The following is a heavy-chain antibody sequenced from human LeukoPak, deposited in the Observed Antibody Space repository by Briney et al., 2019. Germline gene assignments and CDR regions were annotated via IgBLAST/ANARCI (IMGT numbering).Heavy chain of an antibody. Sequence: GGSLRLSCAASGFTFDDHAMHWVRQASGKGLEWVSHITWDGGSTHYADSVEGRFTISRDNRENSLYLQMNSLRPEDTALYYCAKDRAARGRGSYFYMDVWGKGTTVTVSS. CDR3: AKDRAARGRGSYFYMDV. V-gene: IGHV3-43D*03. CDR2: ITWDGGST. CDR1: GFTFDDHA. J-gene: IGHJ6*03. D-gene: IGHD2-15*01.